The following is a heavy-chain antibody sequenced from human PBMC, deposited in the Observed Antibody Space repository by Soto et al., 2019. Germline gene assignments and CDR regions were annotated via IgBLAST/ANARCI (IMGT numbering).Heavy chain of an antibody. V-gene: IGHV1-69*13. CDR2: IIPIFGTA. J-gene: IGHJ6*02. CDR3: ARALLAAAGTNYYGMDV. CDR1: GYEFTTSG. D-gene: IGHD6-13*01. Sequence: SVKVSCKVSGYEFTTSGISWVRQAPGQGLEWMGGIIPIFGTANYAQKFRGRVTITADESTSTAYMELSSLRSEDTAVYYCARALLAAAGTNYYGMDVWGQGTTVTVSS.